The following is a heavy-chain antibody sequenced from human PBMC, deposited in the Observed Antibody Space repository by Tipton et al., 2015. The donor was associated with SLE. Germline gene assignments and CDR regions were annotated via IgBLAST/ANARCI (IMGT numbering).Heavy chain of an antibody. CDR2: IKQDGSEK. J-gene: IGHJ4*02. V-gene: IGHV3-7*01. CDR1: GFSLNDYW. CDR3: TRDWGARPHNY. D-gene: IGHD1-26*01. Sequence: SLRLSCAASGFSLNDYWMSWVRQAPGKGLEWVANIKQDGSEKYYVDSVKGRFTISRDNAKNSLFLQMSSLRAEETAVYYCTRDWGARPHNYWGQGTLVSVSS.